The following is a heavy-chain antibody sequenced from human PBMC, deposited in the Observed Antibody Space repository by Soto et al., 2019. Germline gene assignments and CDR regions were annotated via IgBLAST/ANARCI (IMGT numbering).Heavy chain of an antibody. J-gene: IGHJ4*02. V-gene: IGHV4-39*01. Sequence: QLQLQESGPGLVKPSETLSLTCAVSGASISRTGFHWVWIRQPPGQGLERIGSIYEGGTTFYNSSLKSRVTISAGTSKKHVSLPLTSVTTAAPAVYFCARRGSGHSFDYWGKGTLVTVSS. D-gene: IGHD3-10*01. CDR3: ARRGSGHSFDY. CDR1: GASISRTGFH. CDR2: IYEGGTT.